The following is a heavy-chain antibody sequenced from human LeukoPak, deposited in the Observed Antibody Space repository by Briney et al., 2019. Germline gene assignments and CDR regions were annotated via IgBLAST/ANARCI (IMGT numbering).Heavy chain of an antibody. CDR2: IYTSGST. J-gene: IGHJ3*02. Sequence: SDTLSLTCTVSGGSISSYYWSWVRQPAGKGLEWMGRIYTSGSTNHNPSLKSRITISVDKYKNQLSLKLSTVTAADTAVYYCASSLSIAADGRAFDIWGQGTMVTVSS. D-gene: IGHD6-13*01. CDR3: ASSLSIAADGRAFDI. V-gene: IGHV4-4*07. CDR1: GGSISSYY.